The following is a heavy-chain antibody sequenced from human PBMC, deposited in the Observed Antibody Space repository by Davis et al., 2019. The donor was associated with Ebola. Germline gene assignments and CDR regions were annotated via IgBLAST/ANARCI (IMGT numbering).Heavy chain of an antibody. CDR1: GFTFSSYG. CDR2: ISYDGNNK. V-gene: IGHV3-30*03. J-gene: IGHJ4*02. Sequence: GGSLRLSCAASGFTFSSYGMHWVRQAPGKGLEWVAVISYDGNNKYYADSVKGRFTISRDNSKNTLYLQMNSLRVEDTAVYYCATLPGYYWGQGTLVTVSS. D-gene: IGHD1-26*01. CDR3: ATLPGYY.